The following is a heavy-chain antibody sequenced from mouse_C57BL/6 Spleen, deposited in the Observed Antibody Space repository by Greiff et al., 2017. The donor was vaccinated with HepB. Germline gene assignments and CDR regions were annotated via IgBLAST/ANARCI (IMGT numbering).Heavy chain of an antibody. CDR1: GYTFTSYW. J-gene: IGHJ2*01. CDR2: IDPSDSYT. D-gene: IGHD2-4*01. V-gene: IGHV1-50*01. Sequence: QVQLQQPGAELVKPGASVKLSCKASGYTFTSYWMQWVKQRPGQGLEWIGEIDPSDSYTNYNQKFKGKATLTVDTSSSTAYMQLSSLTSEDSAVYYCARGNDYERFDYWGQGTTLTVSS. CDR3: ARGNDYERFDY.